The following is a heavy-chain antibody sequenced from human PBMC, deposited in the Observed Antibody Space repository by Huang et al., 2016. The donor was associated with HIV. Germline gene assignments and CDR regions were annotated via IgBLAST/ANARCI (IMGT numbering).Heavy chain of an antibody. V-gene: IGHV3-30*03. J-gene: IGHJ4*02. CDR2: ISYDEDNK. D-gene: IGHD3-3*01. CDR3: ARGPIRFLAWLLNFDY. CDR1: GFTFSSYG. Sequence: QILLIESGGGVVQPGRSLRLSCAASGFTFSSYGMPWVRQAAGKGVGGVALISYDEDNKYDADSVRGRFTISRDNSKNTLYLQMNSLRIEDTAVYYCARGPIRFLAWLLNFDYWGQGALVTVSS.